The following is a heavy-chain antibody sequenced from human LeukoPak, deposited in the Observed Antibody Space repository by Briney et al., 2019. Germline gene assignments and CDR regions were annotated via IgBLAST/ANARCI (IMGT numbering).Heavy chain of an antibody. V-gene: IGHV4-61*01. CDR2: IYYSGST. Sequence: SQTLSLTCTVSRGSISSGNYYWSWIRQPPGMTLEWIGYIYYSGSTNYNPSLRSRVTISVDTSKKQFSLKLSSVTAADTAVYYCARRSKLAYYFDYWGQGTLVTVSS. J-gene: IGHJ4*02. CDR3: ARRSKLAYYFDY. CDR1: RGSISSGNYY. D-gene: IGHD1-1*01.